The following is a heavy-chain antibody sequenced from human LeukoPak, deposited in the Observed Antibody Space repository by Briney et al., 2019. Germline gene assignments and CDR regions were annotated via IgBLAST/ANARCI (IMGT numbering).Heavy chain of an antibody. J-gene: IGHJ4*02. V-gene: IGHV3-23*01. D-gene: IGHD3-10*01. Sequence: GGSLRLSCAASGFTFSSYAMSWVRQAPGKGLEWVSAISGSGGSTYYADSVKGRFTISRDNSKNTLYLQMNSLRAEDTAVYYCAKNGDYYGSGSYYRAIDYRGQGTLVTVSS. CDR3: AKNGDYYGSGSYYRAIDY. CDR1: GFTFSSYA. CDR2: ISGSGGST.